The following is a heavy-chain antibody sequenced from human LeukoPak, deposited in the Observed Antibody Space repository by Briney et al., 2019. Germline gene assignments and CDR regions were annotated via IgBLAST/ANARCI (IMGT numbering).Heavy chain of an antibody. J-gene: IGHJ4*02. Sequence: GGSLRLSCAASGFTFSNCAMSWVRQAPGKGLEWVSTIIDSGNSVYYADSVEGRFTISRDNSKNTLYLQMNSLRAGDTAVYYCAKDPIFSGSYGVFDSWGQGTLVTVSS. D-gene: IGHD1-26*01. CDR1: GFTFSNCA. V-gene: IGHV3-23*01. CDR2: IIDSGNSV. CDR3: AKDPIFSGSYGVFDS.